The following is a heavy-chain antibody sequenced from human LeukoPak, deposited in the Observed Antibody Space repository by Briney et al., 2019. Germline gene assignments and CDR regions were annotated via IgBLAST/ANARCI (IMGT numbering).Heavy chain of an antibody. CDR1: GGSISSYY. Sequence: SETLSLTCTVSGGSISSYYWSWIRQPPGKGLEWIGYIYYSGSTNYNPSLKSRVTISVDTSKNQSSLKLSSVTAADTAVYYCARDHLKTSGWPEYNWFDPWAREPWSPSPQ. CDR2: IYYSGST. D-gene: IGHD6-19*01. J-gene: IGHJ5*02. V-gene: IGHV4-59*01. CDR3: ARDHLKTSGWPEYNWFDP.